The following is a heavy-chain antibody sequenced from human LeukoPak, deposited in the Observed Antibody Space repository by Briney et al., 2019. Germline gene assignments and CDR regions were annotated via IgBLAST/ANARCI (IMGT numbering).Heavy chain of an antibody. CDR3: ARTNYNWDSNPHAMDV. Sequence: GGSLRLSCAASGFTFSDFYISWIRQAPGKGLEWVSYISGSGNTIYYDDSVKGRFTISRDNAKNSLYLQMSSLRAEDTAVYYCARTNYNWDSNPHAMDVWDPGTKVTVSS. D-gene: IGHD1-7*01. J-gene: IGHJ6*02. CDR1: GFTFSDFY. V-gene: IGHV3-11*01. CDR2: ISGSGNTI.